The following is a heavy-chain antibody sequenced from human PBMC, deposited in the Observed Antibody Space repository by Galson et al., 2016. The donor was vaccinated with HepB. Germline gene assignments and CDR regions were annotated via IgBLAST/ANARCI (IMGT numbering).Heavy chain of an antibody. J-gene: IGHJ4*02. Sequence: SLRLSCAASGFTLGGYWMNWVRQAPGKGLEWVTFISYDGSDKHYADSVKGRFAISRDNSKNTVYLQMNRLRPEDTAVYYRARVKDDFWIGPFDSWGQGILVTVSS. V-gene: IGHV3-30*09. CDR3: ARVKDDFWIGPFDS. CDR2: ISYDGSDK. CDR1: GFTLGGYW. D-gene: IGHD3-3*01.